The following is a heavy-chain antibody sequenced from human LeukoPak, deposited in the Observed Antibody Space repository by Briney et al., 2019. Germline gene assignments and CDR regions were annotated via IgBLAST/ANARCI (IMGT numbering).Heavy chain of an antibody. Sequence: SETLSLTCTVSGGSMENYYWNWIRQPPGKGLEWIGYIFFSGTTRHNPSLSGRLTMSVDTSKNQFSLNLTSVTAADTAVYYCARGGDGYNYGDYWGQGTLVTVSS. D-gene: IGHD5-24*01. CDR3: ARGGDGYNYGDY. CDR2: IFFSGTT. V-gene: IGHV4-59*01. CDR1: GGSMENYY. J-gene: IGHJ4*02.